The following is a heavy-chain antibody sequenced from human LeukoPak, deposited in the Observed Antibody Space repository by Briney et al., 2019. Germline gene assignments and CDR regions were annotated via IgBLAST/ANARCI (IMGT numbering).Heavy chain of an antibody. V-gene: IGHV4-39*01. J-gene: IGHJ6*03. CDR2: IYYSGST. CDR1: GGSISSSSYH. Sequence: PSETLSLTCTVSGGSISSSSYHWGWIRQPPGKGLEWIGSIYYSGSTYYNPSLKSRVTISVDTSKNQFSLKLSSVTAADTAVYYCARGFGVVSRYYYYMDVWGKGTTVTVSS. CDR3: ARGFGVVSRYYYYMDV. D-gene: IGHD3-3*01.